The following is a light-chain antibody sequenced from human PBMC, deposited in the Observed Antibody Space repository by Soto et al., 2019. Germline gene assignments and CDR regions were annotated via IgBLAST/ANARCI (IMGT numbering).Light chain of an antibody. CDR3: QQYNNWPLT. V-gene: IGKV3-15*01. J-gene: IGKJ4*01. Sequence: EIAMTQSPATLSVCPGERATLSCRASQSVNSNLAWYQQKPGQAPRLLIYGASTRATGIPARFSGSGSGTEFTVTISSLQSEDFAVYYCQQYNNWPLTFGGGTKVEIK. CDR2: GAS. CDR1: QSVNSN.